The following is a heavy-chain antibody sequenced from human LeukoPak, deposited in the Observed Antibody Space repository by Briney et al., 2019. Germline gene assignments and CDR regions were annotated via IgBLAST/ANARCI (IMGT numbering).Heavy chain of an antibody. J-gene: IGHJ4*02. Sequence: ASVKVSCKTSGYTFATYFMHWVRQAPGQGLEWMGYIKPNSGVTNYAQKFRGRVTMTWDTSISTAYIELSGLTSDDTAIYYCERPTYCGSDRYFNFDYWGQGPLVTVSS. D-gene: IGHD2-21*02. CDR3: ERPTYCGSDRYFNFDY. CDR1: GYTFATYF. V-gene: IGHV1-2*02. CDR2: IKPNSGVT.